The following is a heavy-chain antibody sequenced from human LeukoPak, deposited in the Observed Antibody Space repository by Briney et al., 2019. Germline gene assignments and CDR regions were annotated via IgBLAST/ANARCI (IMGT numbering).Heavy chain of an antibody. V-gene: IGHV1-46*01. CDR3: ARGRLPYYYGSGSYYNEGVPGDY. Sequence: ASVKVSCKASGYTLTNYYMHWVRQAPGQGLEWMGIINPSGGSTSYAQKLQGRVTMTRDTSTSTVYMELNSLRSEDTAVYYCARGRLPYYYGSGSYYNEGVPGDYWGQGTLVTVSS. D-gene: IGHD3-10*01. J-gene: IGHJ4*02. CDR2: INPSGGST. CDR1: GYTLTNYY.